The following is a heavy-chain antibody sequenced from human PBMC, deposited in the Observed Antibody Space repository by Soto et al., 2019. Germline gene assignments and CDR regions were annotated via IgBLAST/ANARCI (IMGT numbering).Heavy chain of an antibody. CDR3: AKEARAYYDFWSGPMDV. Sequence: PGGSLRLSCAASGFTFSSYGMHWVRQAPGKGLEWVAVISYDGSNKYYADSVKGRFTISRDNSKNTLYLQMNSLRAEDTAVYYCAKEARAYYDFWSGPMDVWGQGTTVTVSS. D-gene: IGHD3-3*01. CDR1: GFTFSSYG. J-gene: IGHJ6*02. V-gene: IGHV3-30*18. CDR2: ISYDGSNK.